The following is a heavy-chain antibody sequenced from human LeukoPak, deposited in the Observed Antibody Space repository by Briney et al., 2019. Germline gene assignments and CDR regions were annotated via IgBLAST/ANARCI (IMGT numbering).Heavy chain of an antibody. D-gene: IGHD3-22*01. CDR1: GFTFSSYS. CDR3: ARDSGYVRAFDI. V-gene: IGHV3-21*01. CDR2: ISSSSSYI. Sequence: GGSLRLSCAASGFTFSSYSMNWVRQAPGKGLEWVSSISSSSSYIYYADSVKGRFTISRDNAKNSLYLQMNSLRAEDTAVYYCARDSGYVRAFDIWGQGTMVTVSS. J-gene: IGHJ3*02.